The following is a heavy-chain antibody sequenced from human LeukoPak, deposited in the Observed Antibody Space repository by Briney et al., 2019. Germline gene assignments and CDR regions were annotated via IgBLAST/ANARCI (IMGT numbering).Heavy chain of an antibody. V-gene: IGHV4-4*02. CDR3: AALYDSSGYYYGY. Sequence: PSGTLSLTCAVSGGSISSSNWWSWVRPPPGKGLEWIGEIYHSGSTNYNPSLKSRVTISVDKSKNQFSLKLSSVTAADTAVYYCAALYDSSGYYYGYWGQGTLVTVSS. D-gene: IGHD3-22*01. CDR2: IYHSGST. CDR1: GGSISSSNW. J-gene: IGHJ4*02.